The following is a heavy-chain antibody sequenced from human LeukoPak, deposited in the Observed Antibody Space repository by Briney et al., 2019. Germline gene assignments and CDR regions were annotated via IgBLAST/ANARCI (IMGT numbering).Heavy chain of an antibody. Sequence: SQTLSLTCAISVDSVSSNSAAWNWIRQSPSRGLEWLGRTYYRSKWYNDYAVSVKSRITSNPDTSKNQFSLQLNSVTPEDTAVYYCARAMEEQWLGPFDYWGHGTLVTVSS. CDR1: VDSVSSNSAA. J-gene: IGHJ4*01. V-gene: IGHV6-1*01. D-gene: IGHD6-19*01. CDR2: TYYRSKWYN. CDR3: ARAMEEQWLGPFDY.